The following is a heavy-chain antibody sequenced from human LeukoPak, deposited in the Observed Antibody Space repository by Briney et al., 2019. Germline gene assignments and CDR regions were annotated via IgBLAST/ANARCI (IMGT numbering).Heavy chain of an antibody. CDR3: ARGPIYCSGGSCYPDY. CDR1: GGTFSSYA. D-gene: IGHD2-15*01. Sequence: ASVKVSCKASGGTFSSYAISWVRQAPGQGLEWMGRIIPIFGIANYAQKFQGRVTITADKSTSTAYMELSSLRSEDTAVYYCARGPIYCSGGSCYPDYWGREPWSPSPQ. V-gene: IGHV1-69*04. J-gene: IGHJ4*02. CDR2: IIPIFGIA.